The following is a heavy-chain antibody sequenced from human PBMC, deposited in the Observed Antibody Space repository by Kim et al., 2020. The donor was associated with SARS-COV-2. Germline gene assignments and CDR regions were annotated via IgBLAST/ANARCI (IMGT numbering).Heavy chain of an antibody. D-gene: IGHD6-13*01. Sequence: ADAVKGRCTITRDNSKNALYRQMNRLRTEDTALYYCAKDIGSSWTRFDYWGQGTLVTVSS. J-gene: IGHJ4*02. CDR3: AKDIGSSWTRFDY. V-gene: IGHV3-43*01.